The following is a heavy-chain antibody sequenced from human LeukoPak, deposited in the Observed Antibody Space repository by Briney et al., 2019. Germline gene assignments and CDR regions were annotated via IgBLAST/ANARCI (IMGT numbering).Heavy chain of an antibody. CDR2: IYSGGST. Sequence: GGSLRLSCAASGFTVSSNYMSWVRQAPGKGLEWVSVIYSGGSTYYADSVKGRFTISRDNAKNSLYLQMNSLRAEDTAVYYCARDGSEDYYYYYYMDVWGKGTTVTVSS. CDR1: GFTVSSNY. J-gene: IGHJ6*03. V-gene: IGHV3-53*01. D-gene: IGHD1-1*01. CDR3: ARDGSEDYYYYYYMDV.